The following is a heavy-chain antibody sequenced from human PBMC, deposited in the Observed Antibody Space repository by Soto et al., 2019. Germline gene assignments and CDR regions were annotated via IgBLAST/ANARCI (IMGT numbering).Heavy chain of an antibody. CDR2: IWHDGSKR. V-gene: IGHV3-33*01. CDR3: ARCRFCCVGNFHLCHPRCFYATDV. D-gene: IGHD2-15*01. CDR1: GFTFSCYG. J-gene: IGHJ6*02. Sequence: AGSLRLSCATSGFTFSCYGLHWVRQAPGKGLEWVAFIWHDGSKRYHADSVKGRFSISRDSSKHTLYLQMNSLRVEDTAVYFCARCRFCCVGNFHLCHPRCFYATDVWGQGTTVTVSS.